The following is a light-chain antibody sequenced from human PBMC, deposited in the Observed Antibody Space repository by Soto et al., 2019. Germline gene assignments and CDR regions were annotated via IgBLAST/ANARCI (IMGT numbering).Light chain of an antibody. CDR3: QQYNSWPRT. Sequence: VMTQSPATLSVSPGERATLSCRASQSFSSNLAWYQQRPGQAPRLLIYGASTRATGIPARFSGSRSGTKFTLTISSLQSEDFAVYYCQQYNSWPRTFGQGTKVDIK. J-gene: IGKJ1*01. V-gene: IGKV3-15*01. CDR2: GAS. CDR1: QSFSSN.